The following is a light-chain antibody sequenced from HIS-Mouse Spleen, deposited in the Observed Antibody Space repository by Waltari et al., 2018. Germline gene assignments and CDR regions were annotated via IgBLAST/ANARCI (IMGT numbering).Light chain of an antibody. V-gene: IGKV1-9*01. CDR2: AAS. J-gene: IGKJ3*01. CDR3: QQLTSYPFP. CDR1: QGISSY. Sequence: DIQLTQSPSFLSASVGDRVTITCRASQGISSYLAWYQQKPGKAPKLLIYAASTLQIGVPSRFSGSGSVTDFTLTISNMQPEDFATHYCQQLTSYPFPFGPATKVHIK.